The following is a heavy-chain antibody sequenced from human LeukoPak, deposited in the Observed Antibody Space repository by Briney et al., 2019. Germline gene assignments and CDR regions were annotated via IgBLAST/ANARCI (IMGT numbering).Heavy chain of an antibody. V-gene: IGHV3-9*01. Sequence: QSGGSLRLSCAASGFTFDDYAMHWVRQAPGKGLEWVSGISWNSGSIGYADSVKGRFTISRDNAKNSLFLQMNSLRAEDTALYYCAKDINIAAAGAYYYGMDVWGQGTTVTVSS. CDR3: AKDINIAAAGAYYYGMDV. CDR1: GFTFDDYA. CDR2: ISWNSGSI. D-gene: IGHD6-13*01. J-gene: IGHJ6*02.